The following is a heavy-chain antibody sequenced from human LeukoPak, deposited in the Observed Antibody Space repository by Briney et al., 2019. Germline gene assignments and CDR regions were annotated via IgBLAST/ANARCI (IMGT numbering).Heavy chain of an antibody. V-gene: IGHV4-59*01. CDR1: DGSINSYY. CDR2: IYYNGNT. CDR3: ARGRSNYYGMDV. D-gene: IGHD1-26*01. J-gene: IGHJ6*02. Sequence: SETLSLTCSVSDGSINSYYWNWIRRPPGKGLEWIGYIYYNGNTNYSPSLESRVTMSVDTSKNLFSLKVSSVTAADTAVYYCARGRSNYYGMDVWGQGTTVTVSS.